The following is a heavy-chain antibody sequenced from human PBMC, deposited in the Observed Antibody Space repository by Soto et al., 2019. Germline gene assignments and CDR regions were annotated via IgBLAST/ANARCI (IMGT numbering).Heavy chain of an antibody. CDR3: ARDKSSSWYQVHWFDP. J-gene: IGHJ5*02. CDR2: INAVYGTA. D-gene: IGHD6-13*01. Sequence: EASVKVSCKASGYTFTSYAMHWVRQAPGQRLEWMGGINAVYGTANYAQKFQGRVTITADESTSTAYMELSSLRSEDTAVYYCARDKSSSWYQVHWFDPWGQGTLVTVSS. V-gene: IGHV1-69*13. CDR1: GYTFTSYA.